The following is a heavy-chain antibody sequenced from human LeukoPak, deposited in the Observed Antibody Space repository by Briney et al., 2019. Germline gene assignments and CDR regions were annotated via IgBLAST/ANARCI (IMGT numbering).Heavy chain of an antibody. CDR2: IYHSGST. V-gene: IGHV4-4*02. D-gene: IGHD3-10*01. CDR3: ARHRLTYYYGSGSYFDY. J-gene: IGHJ4*02. Sequence: SETLSLTCAVSVGSISSSNWWHWVRQPPGKALEWIGEIYHSGSTNYNPSLKSRVTISVDTSKNQLSLKPSSVTAADTAVYYCARHRLTYYYGSGSYFDYWGQGTLVTVSS. CDR1: VGSISSSNW.